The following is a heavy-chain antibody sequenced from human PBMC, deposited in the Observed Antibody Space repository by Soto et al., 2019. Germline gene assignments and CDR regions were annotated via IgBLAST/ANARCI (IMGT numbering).Heavy chain of an antibody. J-gene: IGHJ4*02. D-gene: IGHD3-10*01. V-gene: IGHV3-23*01. CDR2: ISASVGST. CDR1: GFTFSNYA. Sequence: GGSLRLSCAASGFTFSNYAMSWVRQAPGEGLEWVSAISASVGSTYYTDSVKGRFTISRDSSKSTLYLQMNSLRAEDTAVYYCAKGGQSYDYWGQGTLVTVSS. CDR3: AKGGQSYDY.